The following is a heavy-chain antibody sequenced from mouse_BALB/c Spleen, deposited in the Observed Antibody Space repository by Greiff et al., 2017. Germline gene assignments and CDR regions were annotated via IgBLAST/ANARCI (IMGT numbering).Heavy chain of an antibody. J-gene: IGHJ3*01. CDR3: ARLGDYSY. Sequence: EVQRVESGGDLVKPGGSLKLSCAASGFTFSSYGMSWVRQTPDKRLEWVATISSGGSYTYYPDSVKGRFTISRDNAKNTLYLQMSSLKSEDTAMYYCARLGDYSYWGQGTLVTVSA. CDR2: ISSGGSYT. D-gene: IGHD1-1*01. CDR1: GFTFSSYG. V-gene: IGHV5-6*01.